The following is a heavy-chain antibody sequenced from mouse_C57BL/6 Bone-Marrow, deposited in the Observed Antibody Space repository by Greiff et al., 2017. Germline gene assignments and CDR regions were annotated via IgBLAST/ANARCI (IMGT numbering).Heavy chain of an antibody. J-gene: IGHJ3*01. CDR3: ARSAGTYWFAY. CDR2: IYPGGGYT. V-gene: IGHV1-63*01. D-gene: IGHD4-1*01. CDR1: GYTFTNYW. Sequence: VQLKESGAELVRPGTSVKMSCKASGYTFTNYWIGWAKQRPGHGLEWIGDIYPGGGYTNYNEKFKGKATLTADKSSSTAYMQFSSLTSEDSAIYYCARSAGTYWFAYWGQGTLVTVSA.